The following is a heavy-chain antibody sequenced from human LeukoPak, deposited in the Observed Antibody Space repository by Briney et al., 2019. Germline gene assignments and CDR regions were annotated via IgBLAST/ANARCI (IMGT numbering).Heavy chain of an antibody. CDR2: MLKDGGGE. CDR3: ATEKGGWDAFDI. Sequence: GGSLRLSCAASGITFSNYVLHWVRQAPVRGLEWVANMLKDGGGENYADSVKGRFTISRDNSKNTLYLQMDSLRAEDTAVYYCATEKGGWDAFDIWGQGTMVTVSS. D-gene: IGHD1-26*01. J-gene: IGHJ3*02. CDR1: GITFSNYV. V-gene: IGHV3-30*04.